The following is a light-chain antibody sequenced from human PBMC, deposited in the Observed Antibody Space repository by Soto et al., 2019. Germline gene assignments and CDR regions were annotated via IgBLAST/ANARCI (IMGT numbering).Light chain of an antibody. CDR3: QQYNSYSEA. CDR2: DAS. Sequence: DIQMTQSPSTLSGSVGDRATITCRASQSISSWLAWYQQKPGQAPKLLIYDASSLATGVPSRFSGSGSGTEFTLTISSLQPDDFATDYCQQYNSYSEAFGQGTKVDI. V-gene: IGKV1-5*01. CDR1: QSISSW. J-gene: IGKJ1*01.